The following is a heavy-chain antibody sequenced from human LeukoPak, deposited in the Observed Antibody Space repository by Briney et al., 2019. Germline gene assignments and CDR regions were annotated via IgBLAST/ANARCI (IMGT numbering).Heavy chain of an antibody. CDR3: ARGLGGYDFWSGYYTGLSFDP. J-gene: IGHJ5*02. V-gene: IGHV4-30-2*01. CDR1: GGSISSGGYS. CDR2: IYHSGST. Sequence: SQTLSLTCAVSGGSISSGGYSWSWIRHPPRKCLEWIGYIYHSGSTYYHPSLTSRVTISVDRSKTQFSLKLSSVTAADTAVYYCARGLGGYDFWSGYYTGLSFDPWGQGTLVTVSS. D-gene: IGHD3-3*01.